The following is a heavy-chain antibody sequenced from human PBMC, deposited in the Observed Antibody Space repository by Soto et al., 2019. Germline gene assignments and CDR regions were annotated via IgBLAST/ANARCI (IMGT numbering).Heavy chain of an antibody. CDR1: GYTFTGYY. D-gene: IGHD3-3*01. CDR3: AREISSITIFGVATDGMDV. Sequence: ASVKVSCKASGYTFTGYYMPWVRQAPGQGLEWMGWINPNSGGTNYAQKFQGWVTMTRDTSISTAYMELSRLRSDDTAVYYCAREISSITIFGVATDGMDVWGQGATVTVSS. J-gene: IGHJ6*02. V-gene: IGHV1-2*04. CDR2: INPNSGGT.